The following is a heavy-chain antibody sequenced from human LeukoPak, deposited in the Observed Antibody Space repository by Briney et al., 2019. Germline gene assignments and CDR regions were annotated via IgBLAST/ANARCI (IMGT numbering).Heavy chain of an antibody. CDR1: GFTFSSYA. V-gene: IGHV3-30-3*01. CDR2: ISYDGSNK. Sequence: GRSLRLSCAASGFTFSSYAMHWVRQAPGKGLEWVAVISYDGSNKYYADSVKGRFTISRDNSKNTLYLQMNSLRAEDTAVYYRAGDKVIVVPAATLGGGDYYYYYMDVWGKGTTVTVSS. CDR3: AGDKVIVVPAATLGGGDYYYYYMDV. J-gene: IGHJ6*03. D-gene: IGHD2-2*01.